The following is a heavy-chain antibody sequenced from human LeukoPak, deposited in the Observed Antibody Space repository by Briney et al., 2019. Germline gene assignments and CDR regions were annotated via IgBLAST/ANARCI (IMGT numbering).Heavy chain of an antibody. V-gene: IGHV1-69*13. CDR2: IIPIFGTA. CDR3: ARDIVVVPAAIRANWFDP. CDR1: GATFSSYA. J-gene: IGHJ5*02. D-gene: IGHD2-2*02. Sequence: SVKVSCKASGATFSSYAISWVRQAPGQGLEWMGGIIPIFGTANYAQKFQGRVTITADESTSTAYMELSSLRSEDTAVYYCARDIVVVPAAIRANWFDPWGQGTLVTVSS.